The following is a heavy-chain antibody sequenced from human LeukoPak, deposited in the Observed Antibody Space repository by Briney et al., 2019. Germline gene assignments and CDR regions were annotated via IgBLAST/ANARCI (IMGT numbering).Heavy chain of an antibody. Sequence: GGSLRLSCAASGFTFSRYWIHWVRQAPGKGLEWVSRINPDGSTTTYADSVKGRFTISRDNAKNTVYLQMNSLRAEDTAVYYCARVLSGSWDWFDPWGREPWSPSPQ. D-gene: IGHD5-12*01. J-gene: IGHJ5*02. CDR3: ARVLSGSWDWFDP. CDR1: GFTFSRYW. V-gene: IGHV3-74*01. CDR2: INPDGSTT.